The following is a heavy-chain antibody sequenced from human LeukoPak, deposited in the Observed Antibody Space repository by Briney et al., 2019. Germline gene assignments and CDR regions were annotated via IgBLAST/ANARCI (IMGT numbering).Heavy chain of an antibody. CDR2: ISNSGGNT. J-gene: IGHJ4*02. V-gene: IGHV3-23*01. CDR3: AKNRRDGYANFDY. D-gene: IGHD5-24*01. Sequence: GGSLRLSCAASGFTFSTYAMSWVRQAPGKGLEWVSAISNSGGNTYYADSVKGRFTISRDNSKNTLYLQMSSLRAEDTAVYYCAKNRRDGYANFDYWGQGTLVTVSS. CDR1: GFTFSTYA.